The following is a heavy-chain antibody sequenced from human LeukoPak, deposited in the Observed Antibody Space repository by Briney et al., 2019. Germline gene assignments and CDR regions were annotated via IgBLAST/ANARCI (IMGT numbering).Heavy chain of an antibody. CDR3: ARASARYCSSTSCSDFDY. J-gene: IGHJ4*02. D-gene: IGHD2-2*01. CDR2: ISSSSSPM. V-gene: IGHV3-48*02. Sequence: GGSLRLSCAASGFTFSSYSMNWVRQAPGQGLEWVSYISSSSSPMYYADSVKGRFTISRDNAKNSLFLQMNSLRDEDTAVYYCARASARYCSSTSCSDFDYWGLGTLVTVSS. CDR1: GFTFSSYS.